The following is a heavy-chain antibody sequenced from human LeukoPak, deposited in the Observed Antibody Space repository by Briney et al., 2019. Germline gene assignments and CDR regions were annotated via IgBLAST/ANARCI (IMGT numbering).Heavy chain of an antibody. J-gene: IGHJ6*03. CDR3: ARVLSGRGSLYDYYYYMDV. Sequence: PGGSLRLSCAASGFTFSSYEMNWVRQAPGKGLEWVSVIYSGGSTYYADSVKGRFTISRDNSKNTLYLQMNSLRAEDTAVYYCARVLSGRGSLYDYYYYMDVWGKGTTVTISS. CDR1: GFTFSSYE. CDR2: IYSGGST. V-gene: IGHV3-66*02. D-gene: IGHD2-8*01.